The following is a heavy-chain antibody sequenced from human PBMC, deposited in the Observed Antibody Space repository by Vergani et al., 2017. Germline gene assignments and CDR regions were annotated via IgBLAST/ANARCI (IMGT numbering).Heavy chain of an antibody. CDR3: ARERVDTAMVQDY. D-gene: IGHD5-18*01. J-gene: IGHJ4*02. Sequence: QVQLVESGGGVVQPGRSLRLSCAASGFTFSSYAMHWVRQAPGKGLEWVAVISYDGSNKYYADSVKGRFTISRDNSKNTLYLQMNSLRAEDTAVYYCARERVDTAMVQDYWGQGTLVTVSS. V-gene: IGHV3-30-3*01. CDR1: GFTFSSYA. CDR2: ISYDGSNK.